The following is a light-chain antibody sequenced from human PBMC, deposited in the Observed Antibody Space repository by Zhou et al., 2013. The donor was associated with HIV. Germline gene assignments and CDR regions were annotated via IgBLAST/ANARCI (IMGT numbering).Light chain of an antibody. CDR3: QQVNNYPRT. CDR1: QSIDNY. V-gene: IGKV1-39*01. Sequence: DIQMTQSPSSLSASVGDRVTISCRASQSIDNYLNWYQQRPGKAPKLLIYSASTVQSGVPSRFSGSGYGTDFTLAISSLQPEDFATYYCQQVNNYPRTFGQGTKVEIK. J-gene: IGKJ1*01. CDR2: SAS.